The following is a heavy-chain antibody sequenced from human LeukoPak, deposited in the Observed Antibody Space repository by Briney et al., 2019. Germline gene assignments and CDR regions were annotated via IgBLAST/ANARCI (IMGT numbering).Heavy chain of an antibody. Sequence: PSETLSLTCAVYGGSFSGHYWSWIRRPPGKGLQWLGEINHTGSTNYYPSLKSRVSISVDPSKNQFSLKLNSVTAADTAVYYCARGGLGEYFHHWGQGTLVTVSS. CDR1: GGSFSGHY. J-gene: IGHJ1*01. D-gene: IGHD2-21*01. CDR3: ARGGLGEYFHH. V-gene: IGHV4-34*01. CDR2: INHTGST.